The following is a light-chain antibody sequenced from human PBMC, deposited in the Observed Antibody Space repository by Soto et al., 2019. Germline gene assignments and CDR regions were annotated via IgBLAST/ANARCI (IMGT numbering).Light chain of an antibody. Sequence: QSVLTQSSSASASLGSSVKLTCTLSSGHSSYIIAWHQQQPGKAPRYLMKLDGSGSYNKGSGVPDRFSGSSSGAVRYLTISNLQFEDEADYYCETWDSNTHTVFGGGTKLTVL. CDR1: SGHSSYI. CDR3: ETWDSNTHTV. V-gene: IGLV4-60*02. CDR2: LDGSGSY. J-gene: IGLJ3*02.